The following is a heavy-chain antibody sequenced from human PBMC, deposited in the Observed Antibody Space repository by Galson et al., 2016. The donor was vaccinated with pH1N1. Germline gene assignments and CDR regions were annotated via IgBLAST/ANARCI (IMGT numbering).Heavy chain of an antibody. J-gene: IGHJ5*01. CDR1: GASVRSGGQY. V-gene: IGHV4-31*01. Sequence: TLSLTCSVSGASVRSGGQYWTWIRQVPGKGLEWIGFIYYIRSTGYNPSLKSLVSMSLDMSKKQFSLNLRSVTAADTAVYYCARNAWDGSGLNYFDSWGQGILVSVSS. CDR3: ARNAWDGSGLNYFDS. CDR2: IYYIRST. D-gene: IGHD3-22*01.